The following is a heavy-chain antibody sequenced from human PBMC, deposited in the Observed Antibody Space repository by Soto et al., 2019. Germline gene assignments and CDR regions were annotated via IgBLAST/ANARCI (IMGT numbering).Heavy chain of an antibody. Sequence: QLQLQESGSGLEKPTQTMSLTCAVFGGSISSGGYSWSWIRKPPGKGLEWIGYIYHSGSTYYNPSLKSRVTISVDRSKNQFSLKLSSVTAADTAVYYCARDPGLWGRGTLVTVSS. CDR2: IYHSGST. J-gene: IGHJ2*01. CDR1: GGSISSGGYS. CDR3: ARDPGL. V-gene: IGHV4-30-2*01.